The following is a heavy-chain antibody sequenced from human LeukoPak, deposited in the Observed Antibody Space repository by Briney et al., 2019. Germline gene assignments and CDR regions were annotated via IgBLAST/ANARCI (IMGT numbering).Heavy chain of an antibody. CDR2: INPNSGGT. CDR3: ARSDQPYCSGGSCYLLDC. CDR1: GYTFTGYY. J-gene: IGHJ4*02. Sequence: ASVKVSCKASGYTFTGYYMHWVRQAPGQGLEWMGWINPNSGGTNYAQKFQGRVTMTRDTSISTAYMELSRLRSDDTAVYYCARSDQPYCSGGSCYLLDCWGQGTLVTVSS. D-gene: IGHD2-15*01. V-gene: IGHV1-2*02.